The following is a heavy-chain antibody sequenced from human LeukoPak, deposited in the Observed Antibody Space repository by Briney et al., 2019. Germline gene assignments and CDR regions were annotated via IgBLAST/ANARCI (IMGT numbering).Heavy chain of an antibody. D-gene: IGHD6-6*01. J-gene: IGHJ1*01. Sequence: TGGSLRLSCAASGFTFYNYSMSWVRQARGKGLEWVSYFGKSGGTIYYADSVKGRFTISREIGKTSLFLQMNSLRAEDTAVYYCARANLAARRNEYFQHWGQGTLVIVSS. CDR1: GFTFYNYS. CDR2: FGKSGGTI. CDR3: ARANLAARRNEYFQH. V-gene: IGHV3-48*01.